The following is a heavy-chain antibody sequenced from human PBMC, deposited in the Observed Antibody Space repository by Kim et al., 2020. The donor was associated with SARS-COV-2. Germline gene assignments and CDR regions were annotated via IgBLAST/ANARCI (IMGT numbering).Heavy chain of an antibody. CDR3: AKGMWELLNVYYYYYGMDV. V-gene: IGHV3-23*01. CDR1: GFTFSSYA. J-gene: IGHJ6*02. Sequence: GGSLRLSCAASGFTFSSYAMSWVRQAPGKGLEWVSAISGSGGSTYYADSVKGRFTISRDNSKNTLYLQMNSLRAEDTAVYYCAKGMWELLNVYYYYYGMDVWGQGTTVTVSS. CDR2: ISGSGGST. D-gene: IGHD1-26*01.